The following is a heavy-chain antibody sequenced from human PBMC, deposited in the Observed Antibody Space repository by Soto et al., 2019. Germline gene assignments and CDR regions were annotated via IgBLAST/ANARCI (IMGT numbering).Heavy chain of an antibody. CDR1: GFTFDSYA. Sequence: PGGSLRLSCAASGFTFDSYAMNWVRQAPGKGLEWVSTISGSGDYTYYTDSVKGRFTISRDNSKNMMYLQMNSLRAEDTAIYYCAKNRGLQYYFDYWGQGT. V-gene: IGHV3-23*01. CDR3: AKNRGLQYYFDY. J-gene: IGHJ4*02. CDR2: ISGSGDYT.